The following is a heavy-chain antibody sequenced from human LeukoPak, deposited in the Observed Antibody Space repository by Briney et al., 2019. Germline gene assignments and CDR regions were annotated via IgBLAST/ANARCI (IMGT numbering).Heavy chain of an antibody. CDR2: IGISSSYI. V-gene: IGHV3-21*01. J-gene: IGHJ4*02. CDR3: ARVYYDSSGYYDY. D-gene: IGHD3-22*01. Sequence: GGSLRLSCAASGFTFSSYSMNWVRQAPGKGLEWVSSIGISSSYIYYADSVKGRFTISRDNAKNSLYLQMNSLSTEDTAVYYCARVYYDSSGYYDYWGQGTLVTVSS. CDR1: GFTFSSYS.